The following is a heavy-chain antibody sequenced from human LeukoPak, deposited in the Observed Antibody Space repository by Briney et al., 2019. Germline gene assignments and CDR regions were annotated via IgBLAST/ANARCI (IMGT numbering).Heavy chain of an antibody. CDR1: EFTFSSYW. V-gene: IGHV3-7*03. J-gene: IGHJ4*02. CDR2: INQAGSTK. Sequence: GGSLRLSCAASEFTFSSYWMTWVRQVPGKGLEWVANINQAGSTKYYVDSVKGRCTTSRDNAKNSLYLQMNSLRAEDTAVYYCSRARKSSNWEYWGQGTLVTVSS. D-gene: IGHD6-13*01. CDR3: SRARKSSNWEY.